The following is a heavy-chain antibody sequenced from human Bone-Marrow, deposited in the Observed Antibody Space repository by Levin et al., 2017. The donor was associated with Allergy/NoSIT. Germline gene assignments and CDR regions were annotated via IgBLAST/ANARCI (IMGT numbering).Heavy chain of an antibody. CDR1: GFTFSSFA. D-gene: IGHD3-3*01. CDR3: AREDSTAAISFDS. Sequence: GESLKISCAASGFTFSSFAMHRVRQAPGKGLEWVAIIFYDGGNKFYADSVKGRFTVSRDNSNNTLYLEMNSLRDDDSAVYYCAREDSTAAISFDSWGQGTLVTVSS. J-gene: IGHJ4*02. V-gene: IGHV3-30*04. CDR2: IFYDGGNK.